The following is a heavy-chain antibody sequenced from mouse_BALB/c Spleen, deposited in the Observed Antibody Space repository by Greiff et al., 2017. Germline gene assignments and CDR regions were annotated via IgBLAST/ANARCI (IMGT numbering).Heavy chain of an antibody. CDR3: ARDGPYGNYENY. J-gene: IGHJ2*01. V-gene: IGHV5-6-3*01. CDR2: INSNGGST. D-gene: IGHD2-1*01. CDR1: GFTFSSYG. Sequence: EVQRVESGGGLVQPGGSLKLSCAASGFTFSSYGMSWVRQTPDKRLELVATINSNGGSTYYPDSVKGRFTISRDNAKNTLYLQMSSLKSEDTAMYYCARDGPYGNYENYWGQGTTLTVSS.